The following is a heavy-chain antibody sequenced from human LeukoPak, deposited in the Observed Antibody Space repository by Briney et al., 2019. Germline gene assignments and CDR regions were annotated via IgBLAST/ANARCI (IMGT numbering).Heavy chain of an antibody. CDR2: ISYSGST. CDR3: ARVGRGDHTWGSYSFDY. Sequence: SETLSLTCTVSGDSISGYHWSWIRQPPGKGLEWIRYISYSGSTKYNPSLKSRVIISVDTSKNLFSLNLSSLTAADTAVYYCARVGRGDHTWGSYSFDYWGQGTLVTVSS. CDR1: GDSISGYH. V-gene: IGHV4-59*01. J-gene: IGHJ4*02. D-gene: IGHD3-16*01.